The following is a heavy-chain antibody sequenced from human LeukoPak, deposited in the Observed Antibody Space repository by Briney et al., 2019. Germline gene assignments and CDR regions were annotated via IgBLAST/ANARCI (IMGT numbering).Heavy chain of an antibody. CDR2: IKEDGREK. D-gene: IGHD4-23*01. CDR3: SRVPGVTRYFDA. J-gene: IGHJ4*02. Sequence: GGSLRLSCAASGFTFTCCWMSWVRQTPGKGLEGVARIKEDGREKFYADPVKGRFTISRDNAKDSQHVQVNSLTAEDHALCYGSRVPGVTRYFDAGGQGSLVTVPS. V-gene: IGHV3-7*01. CDR1: GFTFTCCW.